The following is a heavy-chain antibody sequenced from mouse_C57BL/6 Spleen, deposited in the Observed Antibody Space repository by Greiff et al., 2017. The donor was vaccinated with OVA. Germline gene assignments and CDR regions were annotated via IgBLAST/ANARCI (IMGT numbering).Heavy chain of an antibody. CDR1: GFSLTSYG. Sequence: VKLVESGPGLVQPSQSLSITCTVSGFSLTSYGVHWVRQSPGKGLEWLGVIWSGGSTDYNAAFISRLSISKDNSKSQVFFKMNSLQADDTAIYYCARKRIITTVAHWYFDVWGTGTTVTVSS. CDR3: ARKRIITTVAHWYFDV. V-gene: IGHV2-2*01. CDR2: IWSGGST. D-gene: IGHD1-1*01. J-gene: IGHJ1*03.